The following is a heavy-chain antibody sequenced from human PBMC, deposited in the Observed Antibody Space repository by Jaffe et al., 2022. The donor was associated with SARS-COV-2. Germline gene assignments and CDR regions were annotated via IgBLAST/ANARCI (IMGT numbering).Heavy chain of an antibody. J-gene: IGHJ4*02. D-gene: IGHD5-12*01. CDR3: TTDGERWLQPDFDY. V-gene: IGHV3-15*01. Sequence: EVQLVESGGGLVKPGGSLRLSCAASGFTFSNAWMSWVRQAPGKGLEWVGRIKSKTDGGTTDYAAPVKGRFTISRDDSKNTLYLQMNSLKTEDTAVYYCTTDGERWLQPDFDYWGQGTLVTVSS. CDR2: IKSKTDGGTT. CDR1: GFTFSNAW.